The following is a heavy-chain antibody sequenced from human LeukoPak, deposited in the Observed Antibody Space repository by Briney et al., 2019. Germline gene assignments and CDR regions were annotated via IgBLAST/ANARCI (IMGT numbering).Heavy chain of an antibody. CDR1: GFSFTNYK. J-gene: IGHJ4*01. D-gene: IGHD1-1*01. Sequence: GSLRLSCLASGFSFTNYKMSWVRQAPGKGLEWLSGIDFAGGSTSYADSVKGRFSISRDNARNSQYLQLNNLRVDDTAVYFCARRFNFGVDHWGHGTLVTVSS. CDR2: IDFAGGST. CDR3: ARRFNFGVDH. V-gene: IGHV3-48*01.